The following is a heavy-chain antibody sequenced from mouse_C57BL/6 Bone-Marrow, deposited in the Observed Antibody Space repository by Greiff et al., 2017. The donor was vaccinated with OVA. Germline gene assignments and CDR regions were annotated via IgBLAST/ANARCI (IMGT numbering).Heavy chain of an antibody. Sequence: EVKLMESGGGLVKPGGSLKLSCAASGFTFSSYTMSWVRQTPEKRLAWVATISGGGGNTYYPDSVKGRFTISRDNAKNTLYLQMSSLRSEDTALYYCARDGYYPYYFDYWGQGTTLTVSS. J-gene: IGHJ2*01. CDR3: ARDGYYPYYFDY. CDR1: GFTFSSYT. D-gene: IGHD2-3*01. V-gene: IGHV5-9*01. CDR2: ISGGGGNT.